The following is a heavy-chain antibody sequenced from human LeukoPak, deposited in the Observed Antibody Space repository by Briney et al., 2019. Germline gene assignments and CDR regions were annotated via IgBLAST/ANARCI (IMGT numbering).Heavy chain of an antibody. CDR3: ARGPSDSYGMGV. CDR2: MYYSGST. V-gene: IGHV4-61*05. CDR1: GAFIYTSSSY. Sequence: PSETLSLTCTVSGAFIYTSSSYWGWIRRPPGKGLEWIGYMYYSGSTNYNPSLKSRVTISVDTSKKQFSLKLSSVTAADTAVYYCARGPSDSYGMGVWGQGTTVTVSS. J-gene: IGHJ6*02.